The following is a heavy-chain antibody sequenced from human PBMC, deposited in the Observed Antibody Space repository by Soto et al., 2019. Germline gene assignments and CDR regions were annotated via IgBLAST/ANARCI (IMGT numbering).Heavy chain of an antibody. CDR2: IISGGSRV. CDR3: ARERTSKGGMDV. V-gene: IGHV3-74*01. CDR1: GFTFSNDW. Sequence: GGSLRLSCAASGFTFSNDWMNWVRQGPGKGLEWVSRIISGGSRVYYADFVKGRFTIARDNAKKMLYSEMHSLTAEDTAVYYCARERTSKGGMDVWGQGTTVTVSS. J-gene: IGHJ6*02.